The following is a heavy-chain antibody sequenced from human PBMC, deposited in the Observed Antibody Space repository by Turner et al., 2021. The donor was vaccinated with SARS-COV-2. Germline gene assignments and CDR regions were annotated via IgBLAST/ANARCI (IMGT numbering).Heavy chain of an antibody. CDR2: MYYSGTT. J-gene: IGHJ4*02. Sequence: QLQESGPGVVKPSETLSLTCTVSGGSISSYDYYWDWIRQPPGMGLEWIGSMYYSGTTHYNPSLRGRVTISIDTFKNQFSLKVTSVTATDTAVYYCARRGDHWGQGMLVTVSS. V-gene: IGHV4-39*01. CDR3: ARRGDH. CDR1: GGSISSYDYY. D-gene: IGHD3-16*01.